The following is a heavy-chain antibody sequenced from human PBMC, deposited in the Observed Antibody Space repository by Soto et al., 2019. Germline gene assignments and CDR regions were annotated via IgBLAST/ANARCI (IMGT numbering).Heavy chain of an antibody. CDR1: GFTFRSYA. V-gene: IGHV3-23*01. D-gene: IGHD6-13*01. J-gene: IGHJ4*02. CDR2: ISYSGDST. Sequence: PGGSLRLSCGASGFTFRSYAMSWVRQAPGKGLEWVSVISYSGDSTKYVDSVKGRFTTSRDNSKNTLYLQMNSLRAEDTAVYYCAKYGDRRAAAGGYYFDYWGQGTLVTVSS. CDR3: AKYGDRRAAAGGYYFDY.